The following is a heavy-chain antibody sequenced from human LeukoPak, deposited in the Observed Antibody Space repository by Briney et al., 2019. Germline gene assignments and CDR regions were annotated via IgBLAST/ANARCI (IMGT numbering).Heavy chain of an antibody. CDR1: GGTFSSYA. J-gene: IGHJ5*02. D-gene: IGHD5-18*01. V-gene: IGHV1-69*06. Sequence: ASVNVSCKVSGGTFSSYAISWVRQAPGQGLEWMGGIIPIFGTAYYAQKFQGRVTITADKSTSTAYMELSSLRSEDTAVYYCARSGYSYGRNWFDPWGQGTLVTVSS. CDR3: ARSGYSYGRNWFDP. CDR2: IIPIFGTA.